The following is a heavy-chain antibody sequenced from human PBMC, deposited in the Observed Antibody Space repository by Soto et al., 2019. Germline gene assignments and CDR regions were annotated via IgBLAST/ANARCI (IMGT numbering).Heavy chain of an antibody. V-gene: IGHV1-69*13. Sequence: VASVKVSCKASGGTFSSYAISWVRQAPGQGLEWMGGIIPIFGTANYAQKFQGRVTITADESTSTAYMELSSLRSEDTAVYYCARLVRGYSYGYFDYWGQGTLVTVSS. D-gene: IGHD5-18*01. CDR1: GGTFSSYA. J-gene: IGHJ4*02. CDR2: IIPIFGTA. CDR3: ARLVRGYSYGYFDY.